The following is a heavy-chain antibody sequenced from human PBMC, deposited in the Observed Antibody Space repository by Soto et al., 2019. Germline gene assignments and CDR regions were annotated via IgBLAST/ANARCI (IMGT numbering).Heavy chain of an antibody. CDR3: ASFHGVASAGFDS. CDR2: VYYSGRT. J-gene: IGHJ4*02. V-gene: IGHV4-59*01. D-gene: IGHD6-13*01. Sequence: WTLIRQPPGQGLEWIGYVYYSGRTNYNPSLKSRVTMSVDMSKDQFSLILTSLTAADTAVYYCASFHGVASAGFDSWGQGTLVTVSS.